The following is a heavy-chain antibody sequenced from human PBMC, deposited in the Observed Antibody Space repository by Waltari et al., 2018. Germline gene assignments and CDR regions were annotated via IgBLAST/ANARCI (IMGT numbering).Heavy chain of an antibody. CDR3: ARGERDGYPHFDY. J-gene: IGHJ4*02. V-gene: IGHV4-31*03. CDR2: IYYSGST. CDR1: GGSISSGGYY. D-gene: IGHD5-12*01. Sequence: QVQLQESGPGLVKPSQTLSPTCTVSGGSISSGGYYWSWIRQHPGKGLEWIGYIYYSGSTYYNPSLKSRVTISVDTSKNQFSLKLSSVTAADTAVYYCARGERDGYPHFDYWGQGTLVTVSS.